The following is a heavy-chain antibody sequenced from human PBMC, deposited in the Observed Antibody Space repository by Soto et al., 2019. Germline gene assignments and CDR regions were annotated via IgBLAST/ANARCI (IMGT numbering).Heavy chain of an antibody. Sequence: SETLSLTCAVSGGSISSSNWWSWVRQPPGKGLEWIGSIYYSGSTYYSPSLKSRVTISVDTSKNQFSLKLSSVTAVDTALYYCARITPGAGYYYPMDVWGQGTRVTVSS. CDR2: IYYSGST. J-gene: IGHJ6*02. CDR1: GGSISSSNW. V-gene: IGHV4-4*02. D-gene: IGHD3-10*01. CDR3: ARITPGAGYYYPMDV.